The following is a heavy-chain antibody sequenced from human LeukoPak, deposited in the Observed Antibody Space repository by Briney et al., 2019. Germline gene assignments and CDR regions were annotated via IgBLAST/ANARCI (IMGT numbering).Heavy chain of an antibody. CDR1: DGSISSPDHY. CDR2: IYYSGST. V-gene: IGHV4-61*08. CDR3: ASGPYPAAGTDHQFDY. D-gene: IGHD6-13*01. Sequence: SSETLSLTCTVSDGSISSPDHYWSWIRQPPGKGLEWIGYIYYSGSTHYNPSLRSRVTMSVDTSKNQFSLRLTSVTAADTALYYCASGPYPAAGTDHQFDYWGQGTLVTVSS. J-gene: IGHJ4*02.